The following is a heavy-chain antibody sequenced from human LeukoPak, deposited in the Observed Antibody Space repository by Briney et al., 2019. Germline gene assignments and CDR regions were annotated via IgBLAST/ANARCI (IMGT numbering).Heavy chain of an antibody. CDR2: TYYGGTT. V-gene: IGHV4-59*08. D-gene: IGHD5-24*01. J-gene: IGHJ1*01. CDR1: GASVTGTY. CDR3: ARLGLYDGYTHDS. Sequence: SETLSLTCSVSGASVTGTYWSWVRQTPGKGLEWIAYTYYGGTTEYNPSLKSRATISVDTSKNHFSLDLRSVTAADTAVYFCARLGLYDGYTHDSRGQGTLVTVSS.